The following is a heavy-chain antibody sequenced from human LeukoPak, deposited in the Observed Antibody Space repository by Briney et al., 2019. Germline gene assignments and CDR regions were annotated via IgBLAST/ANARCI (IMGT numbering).Heavy chain of an antibody. V-gene: IGHV3-48*01. CDR2: ISSSSSTI. Sequence: LRLXXXASXXTXXSYSMNWVRQAXGXGLEWVSYISSSSSTIYYADSVKGRFTISRDNAKNSLYLQMNSLRAEDTAVYYCARDRCSGGSCYYYGMDVWGQGTTVTVSS. CDR3: ARDRCSGGSCYYYGMDV. D-gene: IGHD2-15*01. CDR1: XXTXXSYS. J-gene: IGHJ6*02.